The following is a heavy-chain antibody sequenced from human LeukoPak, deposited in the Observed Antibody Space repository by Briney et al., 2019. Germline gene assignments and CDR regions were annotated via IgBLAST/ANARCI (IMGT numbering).Heavy chain of an antibody. J-gene: IGHJ4*02. CDR2: INPNSGGI. CDR1: GYTFTGYY. V-gene: IGHV1-2*02. D-gene: IGHD2-15*01. CDR3: ASCSGGSCYFDY. Sequence: ASVKVSCKASGYTFTGYYMHWVRQAPGQGLEWMGWINPNSGGINYAQKFQGRVTMTRDTSISTAYMELSRLRSDDTAVYYCASCSGGSCYFDYWGQGTQVTVSS.